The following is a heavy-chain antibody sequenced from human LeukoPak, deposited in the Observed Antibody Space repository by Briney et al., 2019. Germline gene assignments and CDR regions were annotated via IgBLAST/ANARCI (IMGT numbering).Heavy chain of an antibody. D-gene: IGHD5-18*01. V-gene: IGHV1-46*01. CDR1: GYTFTSYH. CDR3: VREEAHTYNFDF. J-gene: IGHJ4*02. CDR2: LKSSGDTT. Sequence: ASVEVSCKTSGYTFTSYHMHWVRQAPGQGLEWVGILKSSGDTTVYAQKFQGRVTVTRDTSTSTVYMVLSSLSSEDTALYYCVREEAHTYNFDFWGPGTLVTVSS.